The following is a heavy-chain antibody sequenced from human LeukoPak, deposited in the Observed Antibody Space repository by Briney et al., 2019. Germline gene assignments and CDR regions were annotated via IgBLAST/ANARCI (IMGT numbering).Heavy chain of an antibody. V-gene: IGHV4-59*01. CDR3: AIGLLWFGELNDY. D-gene: IGHD3-10*01. CDR2: IYYSGST. J-gene: IGHJ4*02. CDR1: GGSISSYY. Sequence: SSETLSLTCTVSGGSISSYYWSWIRQPPGKGLEWIGYIYYSGSTNYNRSLKSRVTISVDTSKNQFSLKLSSVTAADTAVYYCAIGLLWFGELNDYWGQGTLVTVSS.